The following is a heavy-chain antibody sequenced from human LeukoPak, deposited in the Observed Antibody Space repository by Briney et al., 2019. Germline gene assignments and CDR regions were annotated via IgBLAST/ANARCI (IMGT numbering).Heavy chain of an antibody. V-gene: IGHV4-38-2*02. CDR1: GYSISSGYY. Sequence: PSETLSLTCTVSGYSISSGYYWGWIRQPPGKGLEWIGYIYYSGSTNYNPSLKSRVTISVDTSKNQFSLKLSSETAADTAVYYCARHWDGYNHAYGMDVWGQGTTVTVSS. D-gene: IGHD5-24*01. CDR3: ARHWDGYNHAYGMDV. CDR2: IYYSGST. J-gene: IGHJ6*02.